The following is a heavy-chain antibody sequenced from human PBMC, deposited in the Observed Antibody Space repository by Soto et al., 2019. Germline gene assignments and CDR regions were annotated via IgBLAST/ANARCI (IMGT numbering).Heavy chain of an antibody. V-gene: IGHV4-61*01. D-gene: IGHD1-1*01. Sequence: SETLSVTCTVSVGSFSSGSYYWSWIRQPPGKGLEWIGYIYYSGSTNYNPSLKSRVTISVDTSKNQFSLKLSSVTAADTAVYYCARDRGTGTQWGQGTLVTVSS. CDR2: IYYSGST. J-gene: IGHJ4*02. CDR1: VGSFSSGSYY. CDR3: ARDRGTGTQ.